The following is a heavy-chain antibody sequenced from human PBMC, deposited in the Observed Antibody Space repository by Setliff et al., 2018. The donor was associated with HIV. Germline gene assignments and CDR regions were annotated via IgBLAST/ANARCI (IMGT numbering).Heavy chain of an antibody. CDR2: IKPDGSDQ. D-gene: IGHD6-13*01. Sequence: LRLSCVASGFTFSNSWMNWVRQAPGKGLEWVANIKPDGSDQYYADSVKGRFTISRDNAKNSLYLQMNSLSAEDTAVYYCARGMGIAYYYYMDVWGKGTTVTVSS. V-gene: IGHV3-7*01. CDR1: GFTFSNSW. J-gene: IGHJ6*03. CDR3: ARGMGIAYYYYMDV.